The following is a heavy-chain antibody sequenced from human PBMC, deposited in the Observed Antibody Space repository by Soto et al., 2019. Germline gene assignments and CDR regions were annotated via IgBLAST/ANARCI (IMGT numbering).Heavy chain of an antibody. V-gene: IGHV3-49*03. CDR3: TKPGYSNFLYYYYYYMDV. J-gene: IGHJ6*03. CDR1: GFTFGDYA. CDR2: IRSKAYGGTT. D-gene: IGHD4-4*01. Sequence: GGSLRLSCTASGFTFGDYAMSWFRQAPGKGLEWVGFIRSKAYGGTTEYAASVKGRFTISRDDSKTIAYLQMNSLKTEDTAVYYCTKPGYSNFLYYYYYYMDVWGKGTTVTVSS.